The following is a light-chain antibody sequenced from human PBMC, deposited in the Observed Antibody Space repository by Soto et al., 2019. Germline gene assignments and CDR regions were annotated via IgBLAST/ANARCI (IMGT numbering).Light chain of an antibody. J-gene: IGKJ5*01. CDR3: QQYDDSPLT. CDR2: WAS. Sequence: DIVMTQSPECLAVSLGERATINCTSSQSVLYSSNNKNYLNWYQQKPGQPPKLLIYWASIRESGVPDRVSGSGSGTDFTLTISSGQAEDVAVYCCQQYDDSPLTVRQGTRLEIK. CDR1: QSVLYSSNNKNY. V-gene: IGKV4-1*01.